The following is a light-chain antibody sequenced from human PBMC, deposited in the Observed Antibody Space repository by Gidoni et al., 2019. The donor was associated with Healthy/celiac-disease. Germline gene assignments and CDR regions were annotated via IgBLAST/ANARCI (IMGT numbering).Light chain of an antibody. CDR2: AAS. Sequence: DIQMTQSPSSLSASVGDRVTITCRASQSISSYLNWYQQKPGKAPKLLIYAASSLQCGVPSRVSGSGSGTDFTLTISSLQPEDFATYYCQQSYSTPLFGGGTKVEIK. J-gene: IGKJ4*01. CDR3: QQSYSTPL. V-gene: IGKV1-39*01. CDR1: QSISSY.